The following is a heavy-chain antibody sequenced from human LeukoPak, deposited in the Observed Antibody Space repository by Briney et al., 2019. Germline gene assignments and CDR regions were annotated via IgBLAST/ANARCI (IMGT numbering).Heavy chain of an antibody. Sequence: SVKVSCKASGGTFSSYAISWVRQAPGQGLEWMGGIIPIFGTANYAQKFQGRVTITADESTSTAYMELSSLRPEDTAVYYCARDPPSDLRPRDYYYYGMDVWGQGTTVTVSS. V-gene: IGHV1-69*13. D-gene: IGHD3-16*01. CDR1: GGTFSSYA. CDR3: ARDPPSDLRPRDYYYYGMDV. J-gene: IGHJ6*02. CDR2: IIPIFGTA.